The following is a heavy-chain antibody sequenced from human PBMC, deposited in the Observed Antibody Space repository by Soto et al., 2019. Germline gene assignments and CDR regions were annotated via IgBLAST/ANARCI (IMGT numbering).Heavy chain of an antibody. D-gene: IGHD3-3*01. V-gene: IGHV1-18*04. J-gene: IGHJ6*02. CDR2: ISAYNGNT. CDR3: ARDLPTGFWSGYYSHYGMDV. Sequence: QVQLVQSGAEVKKPGASVKVSCKASGYTFTSYGISWVRQAPGQGLEWMGWISAYNGNTNYAQKLQGRVTMTTDTSTSTAYMELRSLRSDDTAVYYCARDLPTGFWSGYYSHYGMDVWGQGTTVTVSS. CDR1: GYTFTSYG.